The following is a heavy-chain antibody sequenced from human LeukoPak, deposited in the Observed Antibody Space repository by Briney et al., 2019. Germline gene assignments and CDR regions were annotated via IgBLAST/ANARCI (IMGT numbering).Heavy chain of an antibody. J-gene: IGHJ4*02. D-gene: IGHD2-15*01. V-gene: IGHV3-74*01. Sequence: PGGSLRLSCAASGFTFSSYWMHWVRQAPGKGLVWVSRINSDGSSTSYADSVKGRFTISRDNAKSTLYLQMNSLRAEDTAVYYCARKGYCSGGSCYSTYFDYWGQGTLVTVSS. CDR1: GFTFSSYW. CDR3: ARKGYCSGGSCYSTYFDY. CDR2: INSDGSST.